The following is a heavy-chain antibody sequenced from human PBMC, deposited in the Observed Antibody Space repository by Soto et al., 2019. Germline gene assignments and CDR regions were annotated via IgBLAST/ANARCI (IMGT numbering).Heavy chain of an antibody. V-gene: IGHV4-59*01. J-gene: IGHJ4*02. Sequence: SETLSLTCTVSGGSISSYYWSWIRQPPGKGLEWIGYIYSSGSANYNPSLKSRVTIAVDTSKNQFSLRLSSVTAADTAVYYCAGDRPLGNSSEWVYFDYWGQGTLVTVSS. CDR3: AGDRPLGNSSEWVYFDY. CDR1: GGSISSYY. CDR2: IYSSGSA. D-gene: IGHD6-6*01.